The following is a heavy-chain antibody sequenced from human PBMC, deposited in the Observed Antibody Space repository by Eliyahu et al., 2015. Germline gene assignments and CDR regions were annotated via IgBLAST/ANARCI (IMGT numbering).Heavy chain of an antibody. CDR1: GFPFSSYA. Sequence: EVQLVESGGGLVQPGGSLRLSCAASGFPFSSYAMSWVRQAPGKGLEGVSAISGSGGSTYYADSVKGRFTISRDNSKNTLYLQMNSLRAEDTAVYYCAKDRFSGSYFDYWGQGTLVTVSS. V-gene: IGHV3-23*04. J-gene: IGHJ4*02. CDR3: AKDRFSGSYFDY. CDR2: ISGSGGST. D-gene: IGHD1-26*01.